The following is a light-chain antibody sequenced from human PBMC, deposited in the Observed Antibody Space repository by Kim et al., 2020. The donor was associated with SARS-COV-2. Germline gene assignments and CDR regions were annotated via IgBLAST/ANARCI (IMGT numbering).Light chain of an antibody. J-gene: IGKJ5*01. CDR3: QQFHRSPT. CDR2: DAS. V-gene: IGKV1-13*02. Sequence: AIQLTQSPSSLSASLGDSVTITCRASQDISSDLAWYQQTPGKSPQLLIYDASTLESGVPSRFSGSGSGTDFTLTISSLQPQDCATYFCQQFHRSPTFGQGTRLEIK. CDR1: QDISSD.